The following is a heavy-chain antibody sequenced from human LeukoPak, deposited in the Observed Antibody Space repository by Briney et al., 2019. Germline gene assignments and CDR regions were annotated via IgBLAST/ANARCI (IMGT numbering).Heavy chain of an antibody. V-gene: IGHV1-69*05. CDR2: IIPIFGIA. CDR1: GGTFSSYA. J-gene: IGHJ6*03. Sequence: GASVKVSCKASGGTFSSYAISWVRQAPGQGLEWMGGIIPIFGIANYAQKFQGRVTITTDESTSTAYMELSSLRSEDTAVYYCARHPQGYYYYYYMDVWGKGTTVTVSS. CDR3: ARHPQGYYYYYYMDV.